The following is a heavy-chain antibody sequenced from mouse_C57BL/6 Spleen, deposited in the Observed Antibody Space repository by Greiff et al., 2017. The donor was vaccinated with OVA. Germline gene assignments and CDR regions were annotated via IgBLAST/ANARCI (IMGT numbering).Heavy chain of an antibody. Sequence: VQGVESGAELAKPGASVKLSCKASGYTFTSYWMHWVKQRPGQGLEWIGYINPSSGYTKYNQKFKDKATLTADKSSSTAYMQLSSLTYEDSAVYYCASHDYGFAYWGQGTLVTVSA. D-gene: IGHD2-4*01. CDR3: ASHDYGFAY. V-gene: IGHV1-7*01. CDR1: GYTFTSYW. CDR2: INPSSGYT. J-gene: IGHJ3*01.